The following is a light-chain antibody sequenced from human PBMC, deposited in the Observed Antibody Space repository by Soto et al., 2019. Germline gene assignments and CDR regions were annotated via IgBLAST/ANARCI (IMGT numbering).Light chain of an antibody. CDR1: SSNVGSYKL. CDR3: CSSGGSPKYV. J-gene: IGLJ1*01. CDR2: EVN. Sequence: QSVLTQPASVSGSPGQSITISCTGTSSNVGSYKLVSWYQQHPGKAPKLMIFEVNKRPSGVSNRFSGSKSGNTASLTISGPKVEDEADYYCCSSGGSPKYVFGTGTRSPS. V-gene: IGLV2-23*02.